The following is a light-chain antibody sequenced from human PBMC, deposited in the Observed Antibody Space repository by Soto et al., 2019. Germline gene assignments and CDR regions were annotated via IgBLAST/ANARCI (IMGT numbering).Light chain of an antibody. CDR2: GAS. V-gene: IGKV3-20*01. CDR3: HHYGSSPTWT. J-gene: IGKJ1*01. Sequence: DIVLTQSPGTLSLSPGERATLSCRASQSVSSTYLAWYQQKPGQAPRLLIYGASIRAIGIPDRFSGSGSGTDFTLTVSRLEPEDFAVYYCHHYGSSPTWTFGQGTKVEFK. CDR1: QSVSSTY.